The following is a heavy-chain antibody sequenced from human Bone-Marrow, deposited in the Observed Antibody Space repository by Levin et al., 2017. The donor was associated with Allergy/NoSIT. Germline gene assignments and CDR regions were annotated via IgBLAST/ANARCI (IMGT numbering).Heavy chain of an antibody. CDR1: GGTVDSDTYY. J-gene: IGHJ4*02. V-gene: IGHV4-61*01. Sequence: TSETLSLTCSVSGGTVDSDTYYWSWIRQPPGQGLEWIGYVYVGGLTSYKPSLESRVTISVDTSKNQFSLRLTSVTAADTAMYYCARVKGRVTHIDSWGRGTLVTVSS. CDR2: VYVGGLT. CDR3: ARVKGRVTHIDS.